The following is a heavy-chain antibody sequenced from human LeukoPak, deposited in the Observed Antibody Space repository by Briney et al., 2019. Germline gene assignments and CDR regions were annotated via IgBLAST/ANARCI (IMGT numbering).Heavy chain of an antibody. CDR3: ARGGLYYYDSSGYFDY. V-gene: IGHV4-34*01. CDR2: INHSGST. Sequence: SETLSLTCAVYGGSFSGYYWSWIRQPPGKGLEWIGEINHSGSTNYNPSLKSRVTISVDTSKNQFSLKLSSVTAADTAVYYCARGGLYYYDSSGYFDYWGQGTLVTVSS. CDR1: GGSFSGYY. D-gene: IGHD3-22*01. J-gene: IGHJ4*02.